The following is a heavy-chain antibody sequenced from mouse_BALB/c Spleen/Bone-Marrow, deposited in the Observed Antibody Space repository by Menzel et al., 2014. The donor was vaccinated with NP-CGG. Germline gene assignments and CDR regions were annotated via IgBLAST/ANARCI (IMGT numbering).Heavy chain of an antibody. D-gene: IGHD2-4*01. Sequence: EVQVVESGGGLVQPGGSRKLSCAASGFTFSSFGMHWVRQAPEKGLEWVAYISSGSSTIYYADTVKGRFTISRDNPKNTLFLQMTSLRSEDTAMYYCASDYDYFDYWGQGTTLTVSP. V-gene: IGHV5-17*02. CDR2: ISSGSSTI. CDR1: GFTFSSFG. CDR3: ASDYDYFDY. J-gene: IGHJ2*01.